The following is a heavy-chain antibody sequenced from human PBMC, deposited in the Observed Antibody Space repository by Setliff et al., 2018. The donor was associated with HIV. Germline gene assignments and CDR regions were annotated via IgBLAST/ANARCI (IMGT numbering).Heavy chain of an antibody. Sequence: SETLSLTCTVSGGSISSGSYYWSWIRQPPGKGLEWIGRIYTSGSTNYNPSLKSRVTISIDMSKNQFSLKLSYVTAADTAVYYCARADRSDFRERCKWFDPWGQGTLVTVSS. CDR3: ARADRSDFRERCKWFDP. V-gene: IGHV4-61*02. D-gene: IGHD3-22*01. CDR1: GGSISSGSYY. J-gene: IGHJ5*02. CDR2: IYTSGST.